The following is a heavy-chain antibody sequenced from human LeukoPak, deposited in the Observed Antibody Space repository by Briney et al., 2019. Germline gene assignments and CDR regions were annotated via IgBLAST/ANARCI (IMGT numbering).Heavy chain of an antibody. CDR3: VSYSRVPGTYHLPY. CDR2: IFYSGST. D-gene: IGHD1-1*01. V-gene: IGHV4-39*01. CDR1: GGSISTSNYY. Sequence: PSETLSLTCTVSGGSISTSNYYWGWIRQPPGKGLEWIGNIFYSGSTYYSPSLKSRVTISVYTSKNQFSLILTSVTAADTAVYYCVSYSRVPGTYHLPYWGPGTLVTVSS. J-gene: IGHJ4*02.